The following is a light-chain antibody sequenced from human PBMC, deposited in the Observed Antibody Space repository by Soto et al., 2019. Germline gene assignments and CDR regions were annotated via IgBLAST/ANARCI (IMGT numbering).Light chain of an antibody. Sequence: DIQVTQSPSSLSASVGDRVTITCRASRSIRTYLNWYQHRPGKPPKLLIQTASTLQGGVPSRFSSSGSGTEFTLTISCLQPEDFATYYCQQTYIPYTSFVQGTKLEIK. V-gene: IGKV1-39*01. CDR3: QQTYIPYTS. CDR1: RSIRTY. CDR2: TAS. J-gene: IGKJ2*03.